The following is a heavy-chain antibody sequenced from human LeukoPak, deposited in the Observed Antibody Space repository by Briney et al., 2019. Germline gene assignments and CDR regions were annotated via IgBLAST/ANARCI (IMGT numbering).Heavy chain of an antibody. CDR2: ISSRGGAE. V-gene: IGHV3-48*03. CDR3: ATSRIPVTMIVPFDY. CDR1: GFTFSSYE. J-gene: IGHJ4*02. Sequence: GGSLRLSCAASGFTFSSYESNWVRQAPGKGLEWVSYISSRGGAEYYANSVRGRFTISRDDAKNSLYLQMNSLRAEDTALYYCATSRIPVTMIVPFDYWGQGTLVTVSS. D-gene: IGHD3-22*01.